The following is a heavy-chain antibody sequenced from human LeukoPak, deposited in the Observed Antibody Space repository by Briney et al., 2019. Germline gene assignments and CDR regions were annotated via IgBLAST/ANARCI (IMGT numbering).Heavy chain of an antibody. D-gene: IGHD2-2*01. J-gene: IGHJ5*01. Sequence: PGGSLRLSCAASGFTFSSYSMNWVRQAPGKGLEWVSSISSSSSYIYYADSVKGRFTISRDNAKNSLYLQMNSLRAEDTAVYYCARDLGGCSSTSCYGTFDSWGQGTLVTVSS. CDR1: GFTFSSYS. V-gene: IGHV3-21*01. CDR3: ARDLGGCSSTSCYGTFDS. CDR2: ISSSSSYI.